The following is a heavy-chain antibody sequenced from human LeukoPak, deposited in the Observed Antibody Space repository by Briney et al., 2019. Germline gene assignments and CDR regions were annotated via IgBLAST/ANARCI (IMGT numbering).Heavy chain of an antibody. CDR1: GFTFSTYS. CDR2: ISSSSRYI. J-gene: IGHJ4*02. CDR3: ARDRGGRN. Sequence: PGGSLRLSCSASGFTFSTYSINWVRQAPGKGLEWVSSISSSSRYIYYADSVKGRFTISRDNAKNSLYLQMNSLRAEDTAVYYCARDRGGRNWGQGTLVTVSS. V-gene: IGHV3-21*01. D-gene: IGHD3-10*01.